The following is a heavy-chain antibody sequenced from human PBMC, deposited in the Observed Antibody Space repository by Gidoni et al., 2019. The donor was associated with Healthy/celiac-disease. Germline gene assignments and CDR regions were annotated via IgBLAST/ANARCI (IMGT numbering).Heavy chain of an antibody. Sequence: EVQLVQSGAEVKQPGESLKISCKGSGYSFTSYCIGWVRQMPGKGLEWMGIIYPGDSDTRYSPSFQGQVTISADKSISTAYLQWSSLKASDTAMYYCARQESIAVAGYYYYYGMDVWGQGTTVTVSS. CDR3: ARQESIAVAGYYYYYGMDV. CDR2: IYPGDSDT. CDR1: GYSFTSYC. J-gene: IGHJ6*02. V-gene: IGHV5-51*01. D-gene: IGHD6-19*01.